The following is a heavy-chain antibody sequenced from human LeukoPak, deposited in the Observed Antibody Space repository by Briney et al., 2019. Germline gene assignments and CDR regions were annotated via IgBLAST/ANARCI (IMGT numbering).Heavy chain of an antibody. J-gene: IGHJ4*02. CDR1: GYTLTELS. Sequence: GASVKLSCKVSGYTLTELSMHWVRQAPGKGLEWMGGFDPEDGEAIYAQKFQGRVTMTEDTSTDTAYMELSSLRSEDTAVYYCATVGYSYGYVFDYWGQGTLVTVSS. CDR2: FDPEDGEA. CDR3: ATVGYSYGYVFDY. V-gene: IGHV1-24*01. D-gene: IGHD5-18*01.